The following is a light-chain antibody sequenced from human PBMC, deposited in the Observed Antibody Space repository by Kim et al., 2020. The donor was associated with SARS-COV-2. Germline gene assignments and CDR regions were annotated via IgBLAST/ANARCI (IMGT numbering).Light chain of an antibody. J-gene: IGLJ3*02. CDR3: ASYTTRSTWV. CDR1: SSDVGAYTY. CDR2: DVT. V-gene: IGLV2-14*03. Sequence: QSITFSCTGTSSDVGAYTYVSWYQQHPNKAPKLMIYDVTKRPSGVSNRFSGSKSGNTASLTISGLQAEDEADYYCASYTTRSTWVFGGGTKLTVL.